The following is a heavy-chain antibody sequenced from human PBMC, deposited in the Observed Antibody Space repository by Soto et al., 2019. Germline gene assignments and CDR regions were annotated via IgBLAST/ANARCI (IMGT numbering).Heavy chain of an antibody. D-gene: IGHD2-2*01. J-gene: IGHJ5*02. V-gene: IGHV4-39*01. CDR3: ARLHCNSPNCVPLDP. CDR2: IYYSGST. CDR1: GGSISSTGYY. Sequence: SETLSLTCTVSGGSISSTGYYWGWIRQPPGKGLEWIGSIYYSGSTSSNPSLQSRVTMSVDTSKNQLSLKVSSVTAADTAVYYCARLHCNSPNCVPLDPWGQGTLVTVSS.